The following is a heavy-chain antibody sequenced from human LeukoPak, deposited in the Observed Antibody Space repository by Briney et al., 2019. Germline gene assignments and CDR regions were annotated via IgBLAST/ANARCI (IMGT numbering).Heavy chain of an antibody. CDR2: INPNSGGT. Sequence: ASVKVSCKASGYTFTGYYMHWVRQAPGQGLEWMGWINPNSGGTNYAQKFQGRVTMTRDTSISTAYMELNSLRAEDTAVYYCARDYSPMTTAPIDAFDIWGQGTMVTVSS. D-gene: IGHD4-17*01. CDR3: ARDYSPMTTAPIDAFDI. CDR1: GYTFTGYY. V-gene: IGHV1-2*02. J-gene: IGHJ3*02.